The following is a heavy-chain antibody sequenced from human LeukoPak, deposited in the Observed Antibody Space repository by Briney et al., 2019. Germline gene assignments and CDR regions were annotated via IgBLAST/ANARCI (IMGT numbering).Heavy chain of an antibody. CDR2: IYYTGST. J-gene: IGHJ4*02. CDR3: ARVYQSAEYYFDY. Sequence: SETLSLTCTVSGGSIYSYYWSWIRQPPGKGLEWIGYIYYTGSTEYHPSLKSRVPISLDTSKNQFSLKLTSVTAADTAVYYCARVYQSAEYYFDYWGQGNLVSVSS. D-gene: IGHD2-2*01. CDR1: GGSIYSYY. V-gene: IGHV4-59*01.